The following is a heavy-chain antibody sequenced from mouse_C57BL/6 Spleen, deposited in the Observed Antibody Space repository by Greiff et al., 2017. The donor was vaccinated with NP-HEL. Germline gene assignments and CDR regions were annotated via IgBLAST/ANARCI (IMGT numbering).Heavy chain of an antibody. J-gene: IGHJ3*01. Sequence: VQLQQPGAELVKPGASVKMSCKASGYTFTSYWITWVKQRPGQGLEWIGDINPGSGYTNYNEKFKSKATLTVDTSSSTAYMQLSSLTSEDSAVYYCARFCYDYGFAYWGQGTLVTVSA. D-gene: IGHD2-4*01. CDR1: GYTFTSYW. CDR2: INPGSGYT. V-gene: IGHV1-55*01. CDR3: ARFCYDYGFAY.